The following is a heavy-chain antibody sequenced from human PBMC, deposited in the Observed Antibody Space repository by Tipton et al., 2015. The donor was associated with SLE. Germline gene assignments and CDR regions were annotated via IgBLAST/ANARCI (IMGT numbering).Heavy chain of an antibody. D-gene: IGHD3-16*01. Sequence: TLSLTCSVSGVPINSINYYWGWIRQPPGKGLEWIGSVYNSGSTYYNPSPKSRLTISIDTSKTQFALRLSSVTAADTAVYYCARAGEPCSTDYYYGMDVWGQGTTVTVSS. J-gene: IGHJ6*02. CDR3: ARAGEPCSTDYYYGMDV. CDR2: VYNSGST. CDR1: GVPINSINYY. V-gene: IGHV4-39*06.